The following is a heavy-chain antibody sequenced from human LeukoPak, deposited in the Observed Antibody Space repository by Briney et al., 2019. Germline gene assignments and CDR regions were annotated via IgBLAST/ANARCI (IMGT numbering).Heavy chain of an antibody. D-gene: IGHD1-26*01. V-gene: IGHV3-48*01. CDR1: GFTFGGYS. CDR2: ISARSVM. Sequence: GGSLRLSCAASGFTFGGYSMNWVRQAPGKGLEWVSYISARSVMYYADSVKGRFTISGDNSKNTLYLQMNSLRTEDTAVYYCARDRSGSSCFDIWGQGTMVTVSS. CDR3: ARDRSGSSCFDI. J-gene: IGHJ3*02.